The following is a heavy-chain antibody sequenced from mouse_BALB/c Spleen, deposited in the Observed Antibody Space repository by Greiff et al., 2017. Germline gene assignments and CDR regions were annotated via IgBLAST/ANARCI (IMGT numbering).Heavy chain of an antibody. J-gene: IGHJ3*01. CDR3: ASPYDYDEAWFAY. V-gene: IGHV5-6-5*01. CDR2: ISSGGST. Sequence: EVKLVESGGGLVKPGGSLKLSCAASGFTFSSYAMSWVRQTPEKRLEWVASISSGGSTYYPDSVKGRFTISRDNARNILYLQMSSLRSEDTAMYYCASPYDYDEAWFAYWGQGTLVTVSA. D-gene: IGHD2-4*01. CDR1: GFTFSSYA.